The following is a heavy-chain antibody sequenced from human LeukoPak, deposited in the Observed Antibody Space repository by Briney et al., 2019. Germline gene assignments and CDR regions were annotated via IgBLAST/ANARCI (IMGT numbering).Heavy chain of an antibody. Sequence: PSETLSLTCTVSGGSISSSNYYWGWIRQPPGKGLEWIGSIYYSGSTYYNPSLKSRGTISVDTSKNQFSLKLSSVTAADMAVYYCARSRKYECTSTSCYTDYWGQGTLVTVSP. CDR2: IYYSGST. V-gene: IGHV4-39*01. CDR3: ARSRKYECTSTSCYTDY. D-gene: IGHD2-2*02. J-gene: IGHJ4*02. CDR1: GGSISSSNYY.